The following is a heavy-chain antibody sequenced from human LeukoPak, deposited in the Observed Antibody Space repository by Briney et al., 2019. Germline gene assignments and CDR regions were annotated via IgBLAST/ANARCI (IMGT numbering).Heavy chain of an antibody. CDR1: GFTFSSYS. V-gene: IGHV3-21*01. CDR2: ISSSGAKT. CDR3: ASRLLWFGELLRSWFDP. Sequence: GGSLRLSCAASGFTFSSYSMNWVRQAPGKGLQWVSSISSSGAKTYYADSVKGRVTISRDNAKNSYCLEMNSLVAEDTAVYYCASRLLWFGELLRSWFDPWGQGTLVTISS. J-gene: IGHJ5*02. D-gene: IGHD3-10*01.